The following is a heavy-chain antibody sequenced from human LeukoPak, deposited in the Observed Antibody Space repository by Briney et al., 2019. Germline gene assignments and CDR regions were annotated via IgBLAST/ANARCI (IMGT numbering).Heavy chain of an antibody. CDR3: ARGLMDTAMVYDY. CDR1: GYTFTGYY. CDR2: INPNSGGT. D-gene: IGHD5-18*01. V-gene: IGHV1-2*02. Sequence: ASVKVSCKASGYTFTGYYMHWVRQAPGQGLEWMGWINPNSGGTNYAQKFQGRVTMTRDTSISTAYMELSRLRSDDTAVYYCARGLMDTAMVYDYWGQGTLVTVSS. J-gene: IGHJ4*02.